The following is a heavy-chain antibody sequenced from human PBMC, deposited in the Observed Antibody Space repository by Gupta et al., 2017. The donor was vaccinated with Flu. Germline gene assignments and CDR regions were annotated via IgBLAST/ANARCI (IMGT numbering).Heavy chain of an antibody. CDR2: INSDGTVI. CDR3: VRDENHKVDY. CDR1: GFTVGTYV. J-gene: IGHJ4*02. Sequence: EVQLVESGGGLVQPGGSLRLSCAASGFTVGTYVMHWVRQVPGKGLVGVSRINSDGTVITYADSVKGRFTISRDIAKNTLYLQMDSLRAEDTSVYFCVRDENHKVDYWGQGTLVTVSS. V-gene: IGHV3-74*03.